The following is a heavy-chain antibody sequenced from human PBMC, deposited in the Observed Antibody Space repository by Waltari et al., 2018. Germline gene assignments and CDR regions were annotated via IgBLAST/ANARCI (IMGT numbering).Heavy chain of an antibody. CDR1: GFTLSSYA. CDR2: MSGSGGST. Sequence: EVQLLESGGGLVQPGGSLRLSCAASGFTLSSYAMSWVRQAPGKGLAWVSAMSGSGGSTYYADSVKGRFTISRDNSKNTLYLQMNSLRAEDTAVYYCAKDLYGDYVWSRLHWGQGTLVTVSS. D-gene: IGHD4-17*01. V-gene: IGHV3-23*01. CDR3: AKDLYGDYVWSRLH. J-gene: IGHJ4*02.